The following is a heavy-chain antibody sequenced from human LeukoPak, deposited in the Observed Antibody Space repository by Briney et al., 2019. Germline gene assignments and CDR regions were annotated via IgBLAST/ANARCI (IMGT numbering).Heavy chain of an antibody. V-gene: IGHV1-24*01. Sequence: ASVKVSCKVSGYTLTELSMHWVRQAPGKGLEWMGGFDPEDGETIYAQKFQGRVTMTEDTSTDTAYMELSSLRSEDTAVYYCAGDIDIVVVPAAPRHAFDIWGQGTMVTVSS. CDR2: FDPEDGET. CDR1: GYTLTELS. CDR3: AGDIDIVVVPAAPRHAFDI. D-gene: IGHD2-2*01. J-gene: IGHJ3*02.